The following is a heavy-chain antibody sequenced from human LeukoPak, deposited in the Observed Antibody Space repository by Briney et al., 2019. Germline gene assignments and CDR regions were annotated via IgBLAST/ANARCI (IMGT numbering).Heavy chain of an antibody. CDR2: IKLDGSEK. J-gene: IGHJ4*02. D-gene: IGHD2/OR15-2a*01. Sequence: GGSLRLSCVAYGFTFGKYWMSWVRQAPGKGLEWVANIKLDGSEKNYVDSVKGRLTISRDNSKDTLYLQMNSLRAEDTAIYYCAREGPRGNSQFDYWGQGTLVTDSS. CDR1: GFTFGKYW. V-gene: IGHV3-7*01. CDR3: AREGPRGNSQFDY.